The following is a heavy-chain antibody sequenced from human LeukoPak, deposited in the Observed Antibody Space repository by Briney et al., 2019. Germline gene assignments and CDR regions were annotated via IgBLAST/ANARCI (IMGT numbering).Heavy chain of an antibody. CDR3: ARGSLAYYYDSSGYPGGY. J-gene: IGHJ4*02. CDR2: INPNSGDR. V-gene: IGHV1-2*02. Sequence: ASVKVSCKASGYTFTGHYMHWARQAPGQGLEWMGWINPNSGDRNSAQKFQGRVTMTRDTSTSTVYMELSSLRSEDTAVYYCARGSLAYYYDSSGYPGGYWGQGTLVTVSS. CDR1: GYTFTGHY. D-gene: IGHD3-22*01.